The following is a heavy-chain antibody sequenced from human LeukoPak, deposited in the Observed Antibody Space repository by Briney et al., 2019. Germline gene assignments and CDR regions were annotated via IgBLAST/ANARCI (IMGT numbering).Heavy chain of an antibody. Sequence: SETLPLTCTVSSGSISTYYWSWIRQPPATGLEWIGYIYYSGSTNYNPSLTSQVTISVDTSKNQFSLELSSVTAADTAVYYCARHENVLGYCSGGSCYDDAFDIRGQGTMVTVSS. CDR1: SGSISTYY. CDR3: ARHENVLGYCSGGSCYDDAFDI. V-gene: IGHV4-59*08. CDR2: IYYSGST. D-gene: IGHD2-15*01. J-gene: IGHJ3*02.